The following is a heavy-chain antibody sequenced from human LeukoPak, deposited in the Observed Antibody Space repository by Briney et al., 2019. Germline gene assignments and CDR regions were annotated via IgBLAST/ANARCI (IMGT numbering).Heavy chain of an antibody. CDR3: ARNLYCSSTSCYGFDY. J-gene: IGHJ4*02. V-gene: IGHV1-2*02. D-gene: IGHD2-2*01. Sequence: GPSVKVSCKASGYTFTGYYMHWVRQAPGQGLEWMGWINPNSGGTNYAQKFQGRVTMTRDTSISTAYMELSRLRSDDTAVYYCARNLYCSSTSCYGFDYWGQGTLVTVSS. CDR1: GYTFTGYY. CDR2: INPNSGGT.